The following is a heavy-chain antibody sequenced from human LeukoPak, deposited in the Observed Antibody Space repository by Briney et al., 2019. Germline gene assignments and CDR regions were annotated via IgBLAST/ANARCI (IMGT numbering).Heavy chain of an antibody. CDR3: AGSIPHYCSSTSCYPLDY. CDR1: GVTFSSNNL. D-gene: IGHD2-2*01. CDR2: IYHSGRT. J-gene: IGHJ4*02. V-gene: IGHV4-4*02. Sequence: AGTLCLTCAASGVTFSSNNLRRCLREPAGELLEWIEVIYHSGRTNYNPSLKSRVTISVDKSKNQLSLKLSSVTAADTAVYYCAGSIPHYCSSTSCYPLDYWGQGTLVTVSS.